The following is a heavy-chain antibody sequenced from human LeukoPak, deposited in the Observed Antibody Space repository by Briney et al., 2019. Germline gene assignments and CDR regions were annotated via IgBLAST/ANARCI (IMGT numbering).Heavy chain of an antibody. CDR2: IYYSGST. V-gene: IGHV4-39*07. Sequence: PSETLSLTCTVSGGSISSSSYYWGWIRQPPGKGLEWIGSIYYSGSTYYNPSLKSRVTISVDTSKNQFSLKLSSVTAADTAVYYCASQDRNPGIAAAATGFDYWGQGTLVTVSS. D-gene: IGHD6-13*01. J-gene: IGHJ4*02. CDR3: ASQDRNPGIAAAATGFDY. CDR1: GGSISSSSYY.